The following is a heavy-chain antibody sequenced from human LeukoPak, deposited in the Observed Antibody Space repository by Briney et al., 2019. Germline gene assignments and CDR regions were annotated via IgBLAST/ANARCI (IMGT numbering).Heavy chain of an antibody. Sequence: GGSLRLSCAASGFTFSNYWMHWIRQVPGKGLVWVSHIKYDGSATNYAGSVKGRFTMSRDNAKNTLYLQMNSLRAEDTAVYYCVSGSLQSGYNFDYWGQGALVTVSS. CDR2: IKYDGSAT. CDR1: GFTFSNYW. V-gene: IGHV3-74*01. J-gene: IGHJ4*02. D-gene: IGHD3-3*01. CDR3: VSGSLQSGYNFDY.